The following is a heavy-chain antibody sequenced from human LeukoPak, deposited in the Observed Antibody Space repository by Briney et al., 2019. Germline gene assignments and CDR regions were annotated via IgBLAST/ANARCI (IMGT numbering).Heavy chain of an antibody. Sequence: GSLRLSCAASGFTFSSYGMSWVRQAPGKGLEWVSAISGSGGSTYYADSVKGRFTISRDNSKNTLYLQMNSLRAEDTAVYYCTYYYDSSGYSDAFDIWGQGTMVTVSS. V-gene: IGHV3-23*01. CDR3: TYYYDSSGYSDAFDI. J-gene: IGHJ3*02. CDR1: GFTFSSYG. CDR2: ISGSGGST. D-gene: IGHD3-22*01.